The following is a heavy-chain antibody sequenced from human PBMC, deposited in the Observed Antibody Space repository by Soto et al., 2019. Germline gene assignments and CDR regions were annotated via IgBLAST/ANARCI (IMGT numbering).Heavy chain of an antibody. CDR3: ARGSYYDSSGYYYALGAWYYYYGMDV. V-gene: IGHV1-18*01. CDR2: ISAYNGNT. D-gene: IGHD3-22*01. Sequence: ASVKVSCKASGYTFTIYGISWVRQAPGQGLEWMGWISAYNGNTNYAQKLQGRVTMTTDTSTSTAYMELRSLRSDDTAVYYCARGSYYDSSGYYYALGAWYYYYGMDVWGQGTTVTVSS. CDR1: GYTFTIYG. J-gene: IGHJ6*02.